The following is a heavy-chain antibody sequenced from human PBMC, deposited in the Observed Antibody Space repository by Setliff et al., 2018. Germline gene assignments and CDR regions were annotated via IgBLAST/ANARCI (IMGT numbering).Heavy chain of an antibody. J-gene: IGHJ2*01. V-gene: IGHV7-4-1*02. D-gene: IGHD6-6*01. CDR3: ARPYSSSARWYFDL. CDR1: GDTSTTYA. Sequence: GASVKVSCKASGDTSTTYAMNWVRQAPGQGLEWMGWINTNTGNPTYAQGFTGRFVFSLDTSVSTAYLQISSLKAEDTAVYYCARPYSSSARWYFDLWGRGTLVTVSS. CDR2: INTNTGNP.